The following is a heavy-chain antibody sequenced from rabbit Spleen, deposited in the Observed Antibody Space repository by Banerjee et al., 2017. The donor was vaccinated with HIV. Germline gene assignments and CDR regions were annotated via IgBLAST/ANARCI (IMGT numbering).Heavy chain of an antibody. CDR1: GFSFNSGYD. CDR2: AYAGSSGST. D-gene: IGHD2-1*01. J-gene: IGHJ3*01. Sequence: QSLEESGGGLVKPGASLTLTCKASGFSFNSGYDMCWVRQAPGKGLEWVACAYAGSSGSTYSATWAKGRFTLSSDSAQNTVFLQMTSLTASDTATYFCVRGYDDYGDYTRLDLWGPGTLVTV. CDR3: VRGYDDYGDYTRLDL. V-gene: IGHV1S40*01.